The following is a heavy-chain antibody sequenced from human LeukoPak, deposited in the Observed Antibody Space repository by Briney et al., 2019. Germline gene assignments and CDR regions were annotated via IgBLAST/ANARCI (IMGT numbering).Heavy chain of an antibody. D-gene: IGHD3-10*01. J-gene: IGHJ3*02. Sequence: SETLSLTCTVSRGSISGYYWTWIRQPPGRGLEWIGYIYYTGTTNYNPSLKSRVTMSVDTSKNQCSLKLSSVTAADTAVYYCTRVAFGDHFDIWGQGTMVTVSS. CDR2: IYYTGTT. V-gene: IGHV4-59*01. CDR1: RGSISGYY. CDR3: TRVAFGDHFDI.